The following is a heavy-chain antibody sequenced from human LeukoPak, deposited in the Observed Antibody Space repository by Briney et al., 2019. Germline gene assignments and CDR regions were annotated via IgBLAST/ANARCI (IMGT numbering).Heavy chain of an antibody. D-gene: IGHD3-16*01. CDR2: INHSGST. Sequence: SETLSLTCAVYGGSFSGYYWSWIRQPPGKGLEWIGEINHSGSTNYNPSLKSRVTISVDTSKNQFSLRLSSVTAADTARYFCARLDNWVFDYWGQGSQVTVSS. V-gene: IGHV4-34*01. J-gene: IGHJ4*02. CDR3: ARLDNWVFDY. CDR1: GGSFSGYY.